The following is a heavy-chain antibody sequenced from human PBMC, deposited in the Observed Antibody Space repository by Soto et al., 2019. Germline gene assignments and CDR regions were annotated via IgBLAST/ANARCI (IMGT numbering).Heavy chain of an antibody. CDR2: ISAYNGNT. D-gene: IGHD4-17*01. Sequence: QVQLVQSGAEVKKPGASVKVSCKASGYTFTSYGISWVRQAPGQGLEWMGWISAYNGNTNYARKHQGRVTMTPDTSTSTDDMELWSLRCDDTAVYCCARGTTVETGNYWGHGTLVAVSS. CDR1: GYTFTSYG. J-gene: IGHJ4*01. V-gene: IGHV1-18*01. CDR3: ARGTTVETGNY.